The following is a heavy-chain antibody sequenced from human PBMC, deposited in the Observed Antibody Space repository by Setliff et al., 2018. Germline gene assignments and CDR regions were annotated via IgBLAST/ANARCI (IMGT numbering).Heavy chain of an antibody. CDR3: AKDRPAYDSSGNFDY. CDR1: GFSLNMYS. V-gene: IGHV3-7*03. Sequence: GGSLRLSCVMSGFSLNMYSMTWVRQAPGKGLEWVANINHDGTEQSYVESVKGRFSMSRDNSKSTLYLQMNSLRAEDTAVYYCAKDRPAYDSSGNFDYWGQGTLVTVSS. CDR2: INHDGTEQ. D-gene: IGHD3-22*01. J-gene: IGHJ4*02.